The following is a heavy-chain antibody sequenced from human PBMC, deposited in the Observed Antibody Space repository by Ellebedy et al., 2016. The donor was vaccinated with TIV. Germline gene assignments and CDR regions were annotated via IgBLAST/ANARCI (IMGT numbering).Heavy chain of an antibody. V-gene: IGHV1-18*04. CDR1: GYAFTNYG. Sequence: AASVKVSCKASGYAFTNYGLSWVRQAPGQGLEWMGWISGYNGYTNYVQKLHDRVTITADKSTSTAYMELRSLRADDTAMYYCARDQASIVATAGFDYWGQGSLVTVSS. J-gene: IGHJ4*02. D-gene: IGHD2-21*01. CDR2: ISGYNGYT. CDR3: ARDQASIVATAGFDY.